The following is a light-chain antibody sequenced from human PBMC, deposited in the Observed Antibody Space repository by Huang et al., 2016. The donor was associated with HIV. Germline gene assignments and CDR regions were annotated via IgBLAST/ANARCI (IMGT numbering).Light chain of an antibody. J-gene: IGKJ1*01. Sequence: DIQMTQSPSSLSASVGDRVTITCRASQGIGNSLAWYQQKPEKAPRLLLYATSTLEIGVPSRVSGSGSGTHYTLTINTLQPEDIASYYCQQYHSLPWTFGQGTKVEIK. CDR1: QGIGNS. V-gene: IGKV1-NL1*01. CDR2: ATS. CDR3: QQYHSLPWT.